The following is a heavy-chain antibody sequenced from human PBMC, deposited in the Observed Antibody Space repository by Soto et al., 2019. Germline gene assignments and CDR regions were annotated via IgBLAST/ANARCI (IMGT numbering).Heavy chain of an antibody. Sequence: SETLSLTCAVSGGSISSGGYSWSWIRQPPGKGLEWIGYIYHSGSTYYNPSLKSRVTISVDRSKNQFSLKLSSVTAADTAVYYCAKGSHYDILTAYHAFDYGGQGTLVTVS. J-gene: IGHJ4*02. CDR1: GGSISSGGYS. CDR3: AKGSHYDILTAYHAFDY. V-gene: IGHV4-30-2*01. CDR2: IYHSGST. D-gene: IGHD3-9*01.